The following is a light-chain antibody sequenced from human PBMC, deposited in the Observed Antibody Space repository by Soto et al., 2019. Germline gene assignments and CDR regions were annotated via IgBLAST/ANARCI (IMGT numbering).Light chain of an antibody. CDR3: QLYGGSHMFS. V-gene: IGKV3-20*01. CDR2: AAS. CDR1: QSISSSY. Sequence: EIVLTQSPGTLSLSPGEGGTLSCRASQSISSSYLAWYQQKPGQSPRLLIYAASSRGTGIPDRFSGSGSGTDFTLTIIRLEPEDFAVYYCQLYGGSHMFSFGQGTKLEIK. J-gene: IGKJ2*01.